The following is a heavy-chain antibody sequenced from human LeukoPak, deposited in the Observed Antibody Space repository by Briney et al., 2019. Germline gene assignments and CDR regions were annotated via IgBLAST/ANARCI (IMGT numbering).Heavy chain of an antibody. D-gene: IGHD6-13*01. V-gene: IGHV4-30-4*01. CDR3: ARHKVAAAGFGQHYYFDY. Sequence: PSETLSLTCTVSGGSISSGDYYWSWIRQPPGQGLEWIGYIYYSGSTYYNPSLKSRVTISVDTSKNQFSLKLSSVTAADTAVYYCARHKVAAAGFGQHYYFDYWGQGTLVTVSS. CDR2: IYYSGST. J-gene: IGHJ4*02. CDR1: GGSISSGDYY.